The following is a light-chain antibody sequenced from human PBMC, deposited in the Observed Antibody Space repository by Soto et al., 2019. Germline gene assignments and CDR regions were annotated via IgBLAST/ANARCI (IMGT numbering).Light chain of an antibody. Sequence: GLTQAPASLSLSPGERATLSFRASQSVSSNLAWYQQKPGQAPRLLIYDVSNRATGIPARFSGSGSGTDFTLTISRLEPEDFAVYYCQQYGSSLWTFGQGTKVDI. CDR3: QQYGSSLWT. CDR2: DVS. V-gene: IGKV3-20*01. J-gene: IGKJ1*01. CDR1: QSVSSN.